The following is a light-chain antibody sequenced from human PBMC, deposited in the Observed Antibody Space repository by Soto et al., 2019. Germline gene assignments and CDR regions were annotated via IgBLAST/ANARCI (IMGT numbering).Light chain of an antibody. V-gene: IGKV1-9*01. J-gene: IGKJ2*01. CDR1: QGISSH. CDR3: QHLNSDPT. Sequence: DIQLTQSPSFLSASVGDRVTITCRASQGISSHLAWYQQKPGKAPKLLIYGASTLQSGVPSRFRGSGSGTEFTLSINSLQPEDFATYYCQHLNSDPTFGQGTKLEI. CDR2: GAS.